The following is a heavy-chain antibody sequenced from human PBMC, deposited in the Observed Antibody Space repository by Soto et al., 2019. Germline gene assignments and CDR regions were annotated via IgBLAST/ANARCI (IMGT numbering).Heavy chain of an antibody. CDR2: IYYSGST. J-gene: IGHJ6*02. D-gene: IGHD7-27*01. CDR1: GGSISSYY. V-gene: IGHV4-59*01. CDR3: ARDGALGGMDV. Sequence: SETLSLTCTVSGGSISSYYWSWIRQPPGKGLEWIGYIYYSGSTNYNPSLKSRVTISVDTSKNQFSLKLSSVTAADTAVYYCARDGALGGMDVWGQGTTVTVSS.